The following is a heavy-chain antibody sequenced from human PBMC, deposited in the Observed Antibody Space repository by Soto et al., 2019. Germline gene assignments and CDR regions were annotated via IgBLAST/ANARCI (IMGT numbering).Heavy chain of an antibody. CDR2: MSSDATKK. D-gene: IGHD6-6*01. CDR1: GFTFRDYA. J-gene: IGHJ6*02. Sequence: QVQLVESGGGVVQPGRSLRLSCAASGFTFRDYAMHWVRQAPGKGLEWVPLMSSDATKKYVADSVKGRLTISRDNSKNTLYLQMNSLRVEDTSLYYCARQGIAARKYYSTYRDVWSQGTTVIVTS. CDR3: ARQGIAARKYYSTYRDV. V-gene: IGHV3-30-3*01.